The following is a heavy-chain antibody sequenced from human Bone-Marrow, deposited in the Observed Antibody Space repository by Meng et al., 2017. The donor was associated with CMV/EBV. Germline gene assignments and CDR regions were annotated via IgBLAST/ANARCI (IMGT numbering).Heavy chain of an antibody. CDR3: AKDPAAAGLMDV. J-gene: IGHJ6*02. D-gene: IGHD6-13*01. CDR1: GFTFRNYD. CDR2: ISYDGNKR. V-gene: IGHV3-30*02. Sequence: GESLKISCAAFGFTFRNYDIHWVRQAPGKGLQWVAVISYDGNKRYYADSVKGRFTISRDNSKNTLYLQMNSLRAEDTAVYYCAKDPAAAGLMDVWGQGTTVTVSS.